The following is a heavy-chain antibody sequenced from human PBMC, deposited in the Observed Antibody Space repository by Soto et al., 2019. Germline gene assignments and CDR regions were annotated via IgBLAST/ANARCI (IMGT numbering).Heavy chain of an antibody. V-gene: IGHV3-30*12. D-gene: IGHD6-19*01. CDR1: GFPFTSYA. CDR2: ASSDGTTK. CDR3: ARDPNGGQWLFNY. Sequence: GGSLSLSCAASGFPFTSYAMNWVRQAPGQGLEWVAIASSDGTTKNYADSVKGRFTVSRDNSKNMLWLQMDSLRAEDTAAYYCARDPNGGQWLFNYWGQGSLVTVSS. J-gene: IGHJ4*02.